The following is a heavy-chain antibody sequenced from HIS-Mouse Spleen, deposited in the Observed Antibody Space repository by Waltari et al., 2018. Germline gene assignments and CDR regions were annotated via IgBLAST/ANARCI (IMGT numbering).Heavy chain of an antibody. CDR3: AREIPYSSSWYDWYFDL. Sequence: QLQLQESGPGLVKPSETLSLTCTVSGGSISSSSYYWGWIRQPPGRGLEWIGRIYYSGRTYYNPSLKSRVTISVDTSKNQFSRKLSSVTAADTAVYYCAREIPYSSSWYDWYFDLWGRGTLVTVSS. CDR1: GGSISSSSYY. CDR2: IYYSGRT. J-gene: IGHJ2*01. D-gene: IGHD6-13*01. V-gene: IGHV4-39*07.